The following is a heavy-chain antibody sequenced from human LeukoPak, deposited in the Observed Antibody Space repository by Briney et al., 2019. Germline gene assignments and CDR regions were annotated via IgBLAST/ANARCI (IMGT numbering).Heavy chain of an antibody. CDR2: IKPNSGDT. V-gene: IGHV1-2*02. D-gene: IGHD4-17*01. J-gene: IGHJ4*02. CDR1: GYTFTGYC. Sequence: ASVKVSCKASGYTFTGYCIHWIRQVPGQGLEWMGWIKPNSGDTNYAQSFQGRVTMTRDTSINTAYMELSRLKSDDTAMYYCARDRTTVTIFDSWGQGTLVTVSS. CDR3: ARDRTTVTIFDS.